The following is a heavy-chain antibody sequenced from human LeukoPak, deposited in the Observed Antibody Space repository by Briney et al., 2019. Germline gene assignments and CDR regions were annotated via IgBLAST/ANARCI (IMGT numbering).Heavy chain of an antibody. Sequence: RGSLRLSCAASGFTFSNYWMSWVRQAPGKGLEWVANIRQDGSEKYYVDSMRGRFTISRDSAKNSLYLQMSSLRAEDTAVYYCARSTAGLDYWGQGTLVTVSS. V-gene: IGHV3-7*01. D-gene: IGHD1-1*01. CDR3: ARSTAGLDY. CDR1: GFTFSNYW. CDR2: IRQDGSEK. J-gene: IGHJ4*02.